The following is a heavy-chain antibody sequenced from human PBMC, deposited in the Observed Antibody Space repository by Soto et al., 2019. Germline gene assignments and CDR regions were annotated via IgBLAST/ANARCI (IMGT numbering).Heavy chain of an antibody. CDR2: ISGSGGST. Sequence: GGSLRLSCACSVFSFGSYAMSWVRQAPGKGLEWVSAISGSGGSTYYADSVKGRFTISRDNSKNTLYLQMNSLRAEDTAVYYCAKETTRLPWFDPWGQGTLATVSS. J-gene: IGHJ5*02. D-gene: IGHD1-7*01. V-gene: IGHV3-23*01. CDR1: VFSFGSYA. CDR3: AKETTRLPWFDP.